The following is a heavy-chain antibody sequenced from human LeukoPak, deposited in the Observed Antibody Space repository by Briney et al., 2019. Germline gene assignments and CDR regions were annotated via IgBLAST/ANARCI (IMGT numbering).Heavy chain of an antibody. CDR1: GFTFSNFP. V-gene: IGHV3-23*01. J-gene: IGHJ6*02. D-gene: IGHD6-19*01. CDR3: ARDRRPRAVAGAYISYGMDV. Sequence: GGSLRLSCAAAGFTFSNFPMNWVRQAPGKGLEWVSGISDNGRNTYYANSVKGRFTISRDNSKSTLYLQMNSLRAEDTAVYYCARDRRPRAVAGAYISYGMDVWGQGTTVTVSS. CDR2: ISDNGRNT.